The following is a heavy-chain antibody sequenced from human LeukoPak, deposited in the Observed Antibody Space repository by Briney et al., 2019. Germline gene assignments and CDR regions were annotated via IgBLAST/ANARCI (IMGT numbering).Heavy chain of an antibody. CDR2: IYYSGST. CDR1: GGSIISTSYY. Sequence: SETLSLTCTVSGGSIISTSYYWGWIRQPPGKGLEWIGSIYYSGSTHYNPSLKSRVTILVDTSKNQFSLKVTSVTAADTAVYYCARDLDYSSGLADYWGQGTLVTVSS. V-gene: IGHV4-39*07. CDR3: ARDLDYSSGLADY. D-gene: IGHD6-19*01. J-gene: IGHJ4*02.